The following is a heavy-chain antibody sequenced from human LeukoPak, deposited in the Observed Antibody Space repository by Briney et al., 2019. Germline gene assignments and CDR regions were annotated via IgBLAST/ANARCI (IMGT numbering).Heavy chain of an antibody. J-gene: IGHJ6*03. CDR3: ARTFKYSGSYYYYYYMDV. V-gene: IGHV1-2*02. D-gene: IGHD1-26*01. Sequence: GASVKVSCKASGYTFTGYYMHWVRQAPGQGLEWMGWINPNSGGTNYAQKFQGRVTMTRDTSISTAYMELSRLRSEDTAVYYCARTFKYSGSYYYYYYMDVWGKGTTVTISS. CDR1: GYTFTGYY. CDR2: INPNSGGT.